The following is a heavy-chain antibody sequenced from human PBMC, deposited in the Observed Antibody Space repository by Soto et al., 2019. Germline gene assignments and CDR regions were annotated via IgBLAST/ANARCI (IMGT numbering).Heavy chain of an antibody. CDR3: AKGGRQWLVTSDFNY. Sequence: GESLKISCAASGFSVSSSHMNWVRQAPGKGLEWVAVVSHDGRNTHYADSVKGRFTISRDSSKNTVSLEMTSLRAEDTAVYYCAKGGRQWLVTSDFNYWGQGALVTVSS. V-gene: IGHV3-30*18. D-gene: IGHD6-19*01. CDR1: GFSVSSSH. J-gene: IGHJ4*02. CDR2: VSHDGRNT.